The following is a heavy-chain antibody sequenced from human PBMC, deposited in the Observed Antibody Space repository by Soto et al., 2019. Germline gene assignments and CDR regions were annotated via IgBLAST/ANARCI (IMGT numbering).Heavy chain of an antibody. Sequence: VQLLESGGGLVQPGGSLRLSCVASGFTFNDYDMNWVRQAPGKGLGWVSGISGSGDATYYAGSLKGRLTISRDISKSTLYLQMNSLRAEDTAVYYCAKVRGHYYYGMDVWGQGTTVTVSS. D-gene: IGHD3-10*01. CDR3: AKVRGHYYYGMDV. V-gene: IGHV3-23*01. CDR2: ISGSGDAT. CDR1: GFTFNDYD. J-gene: IGHJ6*02.